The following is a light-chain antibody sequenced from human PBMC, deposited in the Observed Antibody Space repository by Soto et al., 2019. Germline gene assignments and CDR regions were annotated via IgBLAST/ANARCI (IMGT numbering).Light chain of an antibody. Sequence: QSALTQPASVSGSPGQSITISCTGTSSDVGDYNYVSWYHQHPGKAPKLMIFDVSNRPSGVSNRFSGSKSGNTASLTISGLQAEDEADYYCRSHPSSSTRGFGAGTKLTVL. J-gene: IGLJ1*01. V-gene: IGLV2-14*01. CDR2: DVS. CDR3: RSHPSSSTRG. CDR1: SSDVGDYNY.